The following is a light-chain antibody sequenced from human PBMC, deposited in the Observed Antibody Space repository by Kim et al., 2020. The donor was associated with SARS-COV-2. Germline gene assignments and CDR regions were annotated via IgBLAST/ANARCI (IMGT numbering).Light chain of an antibody. V-gene: IGKV1-5*03. Sequence: DIHMTQFPSTLSGSVGDRVTINCRASQSFNDWLAWYQQKPGKAPKLLIYKASNLKRGVSSRFSGSGSGTEFTLTITDLQPDDAATYDCGQYSHYTRTFGEGTKVDIK. CDR2: KAS. CDR3: GQYSHYTRT. J-gene: IGKJ1*01. CDR1: QSFNDW.